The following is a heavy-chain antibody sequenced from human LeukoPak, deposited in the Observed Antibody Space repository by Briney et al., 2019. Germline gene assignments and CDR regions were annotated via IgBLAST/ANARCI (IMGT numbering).Heavy chain of an antibody. V-gene: IGHV3-20*04. CDR2: INWNGGST. J-gene: IGHJ4*02. CDR3: ARDFSSVVPGDY. CDR1: GFTFDDYG. Sequence: PGGSLRLSCAASGFTFDDYGMSWVRQAPGKGLEWVSGINWNGGSTGYADSVKDRFTISRDNAKNSLYLQMNSLRAEDTALYYCARDFSSVVPGDYWGQGTLVTVSS. D-gene: IGHD2-21*01.